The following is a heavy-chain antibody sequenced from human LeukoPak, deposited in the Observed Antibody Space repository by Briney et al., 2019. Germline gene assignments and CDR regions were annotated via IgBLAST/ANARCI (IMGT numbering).Heavy chain of an antibody. CDR1: GGSVGSYY. CDR2: ISGTRTT. D-gene: IGHD2-2*01. CDR3: ARGARGSSYAFDI. V-gene: IGHV4-4*07. Sequence: SETLSLTCTVSGGSVGSYYWTWIRQPAGKPMEWLGRISGTRTTNYNPSLKSRLTMSVDTSKNQFSLRLTSVTAADTAVYYCARGARGSSYAFDIWGQGSRVIVSS. J-gene: IGHJ3*02.